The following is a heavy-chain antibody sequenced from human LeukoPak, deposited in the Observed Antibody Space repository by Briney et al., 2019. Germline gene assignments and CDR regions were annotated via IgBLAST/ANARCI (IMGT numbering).Heavy chain of an antibody. CDR2: INSDGSTT. CDR3: AKESAYDLDLEY. J-gene: IGHJ4*02. V-gene: IGHV3-74*01. D-gene: IGHD5-12*01. Sequence: GGSLRLSCAGSGFTLSTYWMHWVRQAPGGGVVGVSGINSDGSTTIYADSVKGRFTMCRDKAKNTVYKQMSSLRAEGTAVYYCAKESAYDLDLEYWGQQALVTLSS. CDR1: GFTLSTYW.